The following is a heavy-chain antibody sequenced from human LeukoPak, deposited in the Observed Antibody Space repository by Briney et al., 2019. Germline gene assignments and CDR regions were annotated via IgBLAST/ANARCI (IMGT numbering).Heavy chain of an antibody. Sequence: GGSLRLSCAASGFTFSSYAMSWVRQAPGKGLEWVSAISGSGGSTYYADSVKGRFTISRDNSKNTLYLQMNSLRAEDTAIYYCAKQTRYDSPAGGRGFDFWGQGTLVTVSS. J-gene: IGHJ4*02. CDR3: AKQTRYDSPAGGRGFDF. CDR1: GFTFSSYA. D-gene: IGHD3-22*01. V-gene: IGHV3-23*01. CDR2: ISGSGGST.